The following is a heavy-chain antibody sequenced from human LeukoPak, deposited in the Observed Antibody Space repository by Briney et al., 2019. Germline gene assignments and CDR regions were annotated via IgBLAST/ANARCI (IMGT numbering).Heavy chain of an antibody. V-gene: IGHV4-34*01. J-gene: IGHJ6*03. D-gene: IGHD3-10*01. CDR1: GGSFSGYF. Sequence: SETLSLTCAVYGGSFSGYFWSWIRQPPGKGLEWIGEINHSGSTNYNPSRESRVTITVDTSKNQFSLKLSSVTEADTAVYYCPRVDRGVILYYYYMDVWGKGTTVTVSS. CDR3: PRVDRGVILYYYYMDV. CDR2: INHSGST.